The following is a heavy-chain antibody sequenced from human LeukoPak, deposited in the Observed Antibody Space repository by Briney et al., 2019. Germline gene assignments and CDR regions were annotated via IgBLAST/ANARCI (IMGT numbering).Heavy chain of an antibody. V-gene: IGHV3-48*03. CDR3: ARERVVRFDY. D-gene: IGHD3-16*02. CDR1: AFTFSSYE. J-gene: IGHJ4*02. CDR2: ISGSGSTI. Sequence: GGSLRLSCAASAFTFSSYEMNWVRQAPGKGLEWVSYISGSGSTISYADSVKGRFTISRDNAKNSLYLQMNSLRAEDTAVYYCARERVVRFDYWGQGTLVTVSS.